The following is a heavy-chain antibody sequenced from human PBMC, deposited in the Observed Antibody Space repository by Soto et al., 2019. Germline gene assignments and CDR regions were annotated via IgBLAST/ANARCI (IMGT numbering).Heavy chain of an antibody. J-gene: IGHJ4*02. V-gene: IGHV3-23*01. CDR3: ANRESRDYDIWTSPHPFDY. CDR2: ISGSGGST. CDR1: GFTFSSYA. D-gene: IGHD3-9*01. Sequence: EVQLLESGGGLVQPGGSLRLSCAASGFTFSSYAMSWVRQAPGKGLEWVSAISGSGGSTYYADSVKGRFTISRDNSKNTLYLQMNSLRAEDTAVDYCANRESRDYDIWTSPHPFDYWGQGTLVTVSS.